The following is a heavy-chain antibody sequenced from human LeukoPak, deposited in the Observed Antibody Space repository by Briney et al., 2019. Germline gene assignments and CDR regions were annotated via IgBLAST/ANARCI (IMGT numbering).Heavy chain of an antibody. V-gene: IGHV1-2*02. D-gene: IGHD2-2*01. CDR1: GYTFTDYY. CDR3: AREGYCGRTSCSSAEKHFDS. CDR2: INPKSGDT. Sequence: ASVKVSCKASGYTFTDYYMHWVRQAPGQGLEWMAWINPKSGDTTYGQRFQGRVTINSDTSITTVYMELSSLRSDDTAVYYCAREGYCGRTSCSSAEKHFDSWGQGTLVTVSS. J-gene: IGHJ4*02.